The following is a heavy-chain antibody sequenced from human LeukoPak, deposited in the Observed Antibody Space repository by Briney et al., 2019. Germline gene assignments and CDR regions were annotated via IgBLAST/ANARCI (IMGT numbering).Heavy chain of an antibody. CDR2: INPNSGGT. V-gene: IGHV1-2*02. D-gene: IGHD2-21*01. Sequence: ASVKVSCKTSGYSFTDYYMHWVRQAPGQGLEWMGWINPNSGGTSSAQKFRGRVTMTRDTSITTVYMEVSWLTSDDTAIYYCARADRLHGGPYLIGPWGQGTLVTVSS. CDR1: GYSFTDYY. CDR3: ARADRLHGGPYLIGP. J-gene: IGHJ5*02.